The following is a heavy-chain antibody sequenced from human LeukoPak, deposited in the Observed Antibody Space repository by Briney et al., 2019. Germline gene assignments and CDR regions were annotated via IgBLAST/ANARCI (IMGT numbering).Heavy chain of an antibody. J-gene: IGHJ6*03. Sequence: SETLSLTCTVSGASISSYYWTWIRQPPGKGLEWIGYIYHSGSTKYNPSLQSRVTISVDTSKNRFSLKMTSVTAADTAVYYCASIAAPRDYYMDVWGKGTTVTVSS. V-gene: IGHV4-59*08. CDR2: IYHSGST. D-gene: IGHD6-6*01. CDR3: ASIAAPRDYYMDV. CDR1: GASISSYY.